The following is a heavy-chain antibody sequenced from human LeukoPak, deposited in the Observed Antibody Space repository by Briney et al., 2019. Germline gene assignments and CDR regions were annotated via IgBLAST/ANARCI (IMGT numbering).Heavy chain of an antibody. CDR1: GFTFSDYY. D-gene: IGHD2-8*01. V-gene: IGHV3-11*01. CDR3: ARAPGVRYYYYMDV. Sequence: GGSLRLSCAASGFTFSDYYMSWIRQAPGKGLEWISYISNSGSTIYYADSVKGRFTISRDNVKNSLYLQMNSLRAEDTALYYCARAPGVRYYYYMDVWGKGTTVTVSS. J-gene: IGHJ6*03. CDR2: ISNSGSTI.